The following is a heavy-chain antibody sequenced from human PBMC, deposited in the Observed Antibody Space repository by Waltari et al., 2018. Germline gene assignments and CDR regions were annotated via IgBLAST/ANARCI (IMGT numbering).Heavy chain of an antibody. J-gene: IGHJ3*01. CDR3: ARDRCWTYCNGGRAFDV. D-gene: IGHD2-15*01. CDR1: GFSFSTYY. V-gene: IGHV3-7*01. Sequence: EVQLVESGGGWVKPGGSRRLSCAAAGFSFSTYYLSWGRQTPGKGLEWVANVKADGSDKYYLDSVKGRFTISKDNARNSLYLQMNSLRAEDTAVYYCARDRCWTYCNGGRAFDVWGQGTVVTVSS. CDR2: VKADGSDK.